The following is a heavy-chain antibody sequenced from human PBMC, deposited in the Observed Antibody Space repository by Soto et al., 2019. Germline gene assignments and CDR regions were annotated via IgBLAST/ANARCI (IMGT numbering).Heavy chain of an antibody. D-gene: IGHD2-8*01. CDR2: INHSGST. V-gene: IGHV4-34*01. J-gene: IGHJ4*02. CDR1: GGSFSGYY. Sequence: PSETLSLTCAVYGGSFSGYYWSWIRQPPGKGLEWIGEINHSGSTNYNPSLKSRVTISLDTSKNQFSLKLSSVTAADTAVYYCARPPFPGCINAVCYPFDYWGQGTLVTVSS. CDR3: ARPPFPGCINAVCYPFDY.